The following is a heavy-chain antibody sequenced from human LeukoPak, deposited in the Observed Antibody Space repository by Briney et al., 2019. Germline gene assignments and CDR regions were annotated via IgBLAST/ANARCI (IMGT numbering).Heavy chain of an antibody. CDR2: ISYDGSNK. CDR3: ARDPRQQLVLDY. V-gene: IGHV3-30*04. Sequence: GRSLRLSCAASGFTFSSYAMHWVRQAPGKGLEWVAVISYDGSNKYYADSVKGRFTISRGNSKNTLYLQMNSLRAEDTAVYYCARDPRQQLVLDYWGQGTLVTVSS. CDR1: GFTFSSYA. J-gene: IGHJ4*02. D-gene: IGHD6-13*01.